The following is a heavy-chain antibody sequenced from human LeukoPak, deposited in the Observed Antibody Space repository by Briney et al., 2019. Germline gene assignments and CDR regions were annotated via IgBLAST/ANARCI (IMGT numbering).Heavy chain of an antibody. CDR3: AKDGYSSSPLYCYMDV. V-gene: IGHV3-30*02. CDR2: IRYDGSNK. D-gene: IGHD6-6*01. Sequence: GGSLRLSCAASGFTFSSYGMHWVRQAPGKGLEWVAFIRYDGSNKYYADSVKGRFTISRDNSENTLYLQMNSLRAEDTAVYYCAKDGYSSSPLYCYMDVWGKGTTVTVSS. J-gene: IGHJ6*03. CDR1: GFTFSSYG.